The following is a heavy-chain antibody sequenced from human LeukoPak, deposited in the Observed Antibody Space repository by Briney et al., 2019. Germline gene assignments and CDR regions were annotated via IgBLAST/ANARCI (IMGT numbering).Heavy chain of an antibody. CDR3: AREGYCSTTSCAYGMDV. V-gene: IGHV3-30*03. J-gene: IGHJ6*02. CDR2: ISYDESNR. Sequence: GGSLRLSCAASGFTFSFYGMHWVRQAPGKGLEWVAVISYDESNRYYADSVKGRFTISRDNAKNSLYLQMNSLRAEDTAFYYCAREGYCSTTSCAYGMDVWGQGTTVTVSS. CDR1: GFTFSFYG. D-gene: IGHD2-2*01.